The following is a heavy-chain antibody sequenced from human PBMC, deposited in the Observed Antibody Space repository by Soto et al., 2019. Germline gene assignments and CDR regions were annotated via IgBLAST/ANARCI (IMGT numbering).Heavy chain of an antibody. CDR3: ARAKMGDAFDI. V-gene: IGHV4-31*03. CDR1: GGSISSGGYY. J-gene: IGHJ3*02. D-gene: IGHD1-26*01. CDR2: IYYSGST. Sequence: PSETLSLTCTVSGGSISSGGYYWSWIRQHPGKGLEWIGYIYYSGSTYYNPSLKSRVTISVDTSKNQFSLKLGSVTAADTAVYYCARAKMGDAFDIWGQGTMVTVSS.